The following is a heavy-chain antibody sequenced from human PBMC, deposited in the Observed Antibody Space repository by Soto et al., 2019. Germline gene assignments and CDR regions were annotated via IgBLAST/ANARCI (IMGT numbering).Heavy chain of an antibody. D-gene: IGHD3-3*01. CDR3: ARDPGVDFRSGVFDP. Sequence: QVQLVESGGRVVQAGTSLSVSCAASGFSFGSSSMHWGRQAPGGGPEWVAAISSDGRKTYYSESAKARFTISSDNSKNIVYPEMDRLRLQDPAISFCARDPGVDFRSGVFDPWGQGTVVTFSS. CDR1: GFSFGSSS. J-gene: IGHJ5*02. CDR2: ISSDGRKT. V-gene: IGHV3-30*04.